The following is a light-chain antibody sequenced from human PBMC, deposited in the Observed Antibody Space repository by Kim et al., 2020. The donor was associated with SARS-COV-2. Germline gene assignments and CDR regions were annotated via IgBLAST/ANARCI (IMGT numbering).Light chain of an antibody. CDR3: QQYESSPQT. J-gene: IGKJ1*01. CDR1: QSISSSY. CDR2: GAS. Sequence: SPGERATLSSSASQSISSSYLAWYQQKPGQAPRLLIYGASSRATGIPDRFSGSGSGTEFTLTISRLEPEDSAMYYCQQYESSPQTFGQGTKVDIK. V-gene: IGKV3-20*01.